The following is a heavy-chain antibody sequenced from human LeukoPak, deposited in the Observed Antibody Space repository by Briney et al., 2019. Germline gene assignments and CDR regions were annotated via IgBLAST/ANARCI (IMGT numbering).Heavy chain of an antibody. Sequence: GGSLRLSCAASGFTFSDYWIHWIRQAPGKGLVWVSRINTDGSITNYADSVKGRFSISRDNAKNTLYLQMSSLRAEDTAVYYCARDRGPRTGFMVREAYDYWGQGTLVTVSS. CDR2: INTDGSIT. CDR3: ARDRGPRTGFMVREAYDY. CDR1: GFTFSDYW. D-gene: IGHD3-10*01. V-gene: IGHV3-74*01. J-gene: IGHJ4*02.